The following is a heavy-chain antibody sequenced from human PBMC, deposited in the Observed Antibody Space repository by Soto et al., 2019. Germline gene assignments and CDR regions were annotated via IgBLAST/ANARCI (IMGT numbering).Heavy chain of an antibody. CDR3: ARDMTYYDILTGYYRYYYYGMDV. D-gene: IGHD3-9*01. V-gene: IGHV3-33*01. J-gene: IGHJ6*02. CDR2: IWYDGSNK. CDR1: GFTFSSYG. Sequence: GESLRLSCAASGFTFSSYGMHGVRQAPGKGLEWVAVIWYDGSNKYYADSVKGRFTISRDNSKNTLYLQMNSLRAEDTAVYYCARDMTYYDILTGYYRYYYYGMDVWGQGTTVTVSS.